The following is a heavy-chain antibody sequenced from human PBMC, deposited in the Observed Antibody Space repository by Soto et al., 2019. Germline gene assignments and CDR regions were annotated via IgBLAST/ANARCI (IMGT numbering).Heavy chain of an antibody. CDR1: GYTFTSYG. J-gene: IGHJ5*02. CDR2: ISAYNGNT. V-gene: IGHV1-18*01. CDR3: ARTIAVGPHNWFDP. Sequence: ASVKASCKASGYTFTSYGISWVRQAPGQGLEWMGWISAYNGNTNYAQKLQGRVTMTTDTSTSTAYMELRSLRSDDTAVYYCARTIAVGPHNWFDPWGQGTLVTVSS. D-gene: IGHD6-19*01.